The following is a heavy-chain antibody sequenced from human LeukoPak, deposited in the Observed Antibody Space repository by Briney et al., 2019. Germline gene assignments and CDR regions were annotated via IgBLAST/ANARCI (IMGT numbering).Heavy chain of an antibody. Sequence: SETLSLTCTVSGYSISSGYYWGWIRQPPGKGLEWIGSIYHSGNTYYNPSVKSRVTISVDTSKNQFSLKVTSVTAADTALYYCGRSAGFVHFDHWGQGTLVTVSS. CDR3: GRSAGFVHFDH. D-gene: IGHD3-16*01. V-gene: IGHV4-38-2*02. J-gene: IGHJ4*02. CDR1: GYSISSGYY. CDR2: IYHSGNT.